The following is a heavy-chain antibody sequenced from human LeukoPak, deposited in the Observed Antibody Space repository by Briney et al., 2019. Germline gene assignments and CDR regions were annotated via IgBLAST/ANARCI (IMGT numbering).Heavy chain of an antibody. J-gene: IGHJ4*02. CDR2: IRSSSSYI. V-gene: IGHV3-21*01. Sequence: MAGGSLRLSCAASGFTFSSYSMNWVRQAPGKGLEWVSSIRSSSSYIYYADSVEGRFTISRDNAKNSPYLQMNSLRAEDTAVYYCARDGGLDYWGQGTLVTVSS. CDR1: GFTFSSYS. CDR3: ARDGGLDY. D-gene: IGHD2-15*01.